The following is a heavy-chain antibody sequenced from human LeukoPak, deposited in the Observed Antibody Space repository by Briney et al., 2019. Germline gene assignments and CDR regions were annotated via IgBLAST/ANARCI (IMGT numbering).Heavy chain of an antibody. CDR3: ARVYDSSGYYYGAIDY. D-gene: IGHD3-22*01. CDR1: GGSISSGIYY. J-gene: IGHJ4*02. Sequence: SQTLSLTCTVSGGSISSGIYYWSWIRQPAGKGLEWIGRIYTSGSTNYNPSLKSRVTISVDTSKNQFSLKLSSVTAADTAVYYCARVYDSSGYYYGAIDYWGQGTLVTVSS. CDR2: IYTSGST. V-gene: IGHV4-61*02.